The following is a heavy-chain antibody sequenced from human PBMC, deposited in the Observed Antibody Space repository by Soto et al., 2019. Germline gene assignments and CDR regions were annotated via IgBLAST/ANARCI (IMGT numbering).Heavy chain of an antibody. Sequence: QGQLQESGPGLVKPSETLSLTCTVSGDSISTYNWGWIRQPPGKGLEWIGCIYYSGVTNYNPSLKSRVTISVDTPKNQLSLKLNSVTAADTAVYYCARVAADIESWLDPWGQGTLVTVSS. D-gene: IGHD5-12*01. CDR2: IYYSGVT. CDR1: GDSISTYN. CDR3: ARVAADIESWLDP. V-gene: IGHV4-59*01. J-gene: IGHJ5*02.